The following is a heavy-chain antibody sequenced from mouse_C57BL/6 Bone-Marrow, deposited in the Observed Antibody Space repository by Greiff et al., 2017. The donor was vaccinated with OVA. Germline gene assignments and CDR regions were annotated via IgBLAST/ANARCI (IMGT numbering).Heavy chain of an antibody. CDR3: ARNYYGSSNV. D-gene: IGHD1-1*01. CDR2: IYPGSGST. Sequence: QVQLQQPGAELVKPGASVKMSCKASGYTFTSYWITWVKQRPGQGLEWIGDIYPGSGSTNYNEKFKSKATLTVDTSSSTAYMQLSSLTSEDAAVYYCARNYYGSSNVWGTGTTVTVSS. CDR1: GYTFTSYW. V-gene: IGHV1-55*01. J-gene: IGHJ1*03.